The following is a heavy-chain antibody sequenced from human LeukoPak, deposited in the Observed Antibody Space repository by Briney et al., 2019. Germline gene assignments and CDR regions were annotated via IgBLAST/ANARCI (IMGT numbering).Heavy chain of an antibody. V-gene: IGHV1-46*01. CDR1: GYTFTSYY. J-gene: IGHJ4*02. D-gene: IGHD6-13*01. CDR3: ARDQIGAAAGTVFGY. Sequence: ASVKVSCKASGYTFTSYYMHWVRQAPGQGLEWMGIINPSGGSTSYAQKFQGRVTMTRDTSTSTVYMELSSLRSEDTAVYYCARDQIGAAAGTVFGYRGQGTLVTVSS. CDR2: INPSGGST.